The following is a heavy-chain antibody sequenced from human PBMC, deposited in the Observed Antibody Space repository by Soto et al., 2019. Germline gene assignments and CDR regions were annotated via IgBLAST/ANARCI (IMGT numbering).Heavy chain of an antibody. CDR3: ARHRRPQWWQDAFDI. CDR1: GGSIISYY. J-gene: IGHJ3*02. D-gene: IGHD2-15*01. CDR2: IYYSGST. Sequence: SETLSLTCTVAGGSIISYYWSWIRKTTGKGLEWIGYIYYSGSTNYNPSLKSRVTISVDTSKNQFSLKLSSVTAADTAVYYCARHRRPQWWQDAFDIWGQGTMVTVSS. V-gene: IGHV4-59*01.